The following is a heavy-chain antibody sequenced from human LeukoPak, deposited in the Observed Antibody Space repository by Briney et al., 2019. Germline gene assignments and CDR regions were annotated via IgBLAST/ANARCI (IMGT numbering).Heavy chain of an antibody. D-gene: IGHD3-9*01. J-gene: IGHJ6*03. CDR2: INPNSGGT. CDR3: AGDYIRYFDWLLARDSYYYYYMDV. CDR1: GYTFTGYY. V-gene: IGHV1-2*02. Sequence: GASVKVSCKASGYTFTGYYMHWVRQAPGQGLEWLAWINPNSGGTNYAQKFQGRVTMTRDTSISTAYMELSRLRSDDTAVFYQAGDYIRYFDWLLARDSYYYYYMDVWGKGTTVTISS.